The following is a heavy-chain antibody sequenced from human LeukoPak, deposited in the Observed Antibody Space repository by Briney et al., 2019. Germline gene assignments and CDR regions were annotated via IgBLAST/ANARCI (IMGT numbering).Heavy chain of an antibody. J-gene: IGHJ4*02. CDR2: IIPIFGIA. D-gene: IGHD1-26*01. Sequence: ASVKVSCKASGGTFSSYAISWVRQAPGQGLEWMGRIIPIFGIANYAQKFQGRVTITADKSTSTAYMELSSLRSEDTAVYYCALHGGATSSEFDYWGQGTLVTVSS. CDR3: ALHGGATSSEFDY. V-gene: IGHV1-69*04. CDR1: GGTFSSYA.